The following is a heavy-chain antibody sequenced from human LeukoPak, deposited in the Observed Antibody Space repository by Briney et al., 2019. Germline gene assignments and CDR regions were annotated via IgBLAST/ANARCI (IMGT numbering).Heavy chain of an antibody. CDR3: ARGLAAAASCFDF. V-gene: IGHV3-21*01. CDR1: GFAFDTYA. CDR2: ITSRSTYT. J-gene: IGHJ4*02. Sequence: GGSLRLSCVASGFAFDTYAMTWVRQAPGGGLEWISSITSRSTYTYYADSVKGRFTISRDNAKNSLYLQMDSLRAEDTAIFYCARGLAAAASCFDFWGQGTLVTVSS. D-gene: IGHD6-13*01.